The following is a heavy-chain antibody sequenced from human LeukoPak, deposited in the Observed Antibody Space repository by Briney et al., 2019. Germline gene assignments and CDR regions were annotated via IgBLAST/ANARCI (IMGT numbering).Heavy chain of an antibody. J-gene: IGHJ6*02. CDR3: ARGHTRRTSLFHYGMDV. Sequence: TGGSLRLSCAASGFTFSSYSMNWVRQAPGKGLEWVSYISSSSSTIYYADSVKGRFTISRDNAKNSLYLQMNSLRDEDTAMYYCARGHTRRTSLFHYGMDVWGQGTTVTVSS. CDR1: GFTFSSYS. D-gene: IGHD2-2*01. V-gene: IGHV3-48*02. CDR2: ISSSSSTI.